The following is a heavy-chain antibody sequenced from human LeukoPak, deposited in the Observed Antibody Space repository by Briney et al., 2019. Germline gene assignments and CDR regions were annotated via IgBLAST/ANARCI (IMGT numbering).Heavy chain of an antibody. CDR2: INHSGST. Sequence: SETLSLTCAVYGGSFSGYYWSWIRQPPGKGQEWIGEINHSGSTNYNPSLKSRVTISVDTSKNQFSLKLSSVTAADTAVYYCARLEYGSWYFDYWGQGTLVTVSS. D-gene: IGHD3-10*01. V-gene: IGHV4-34*01. J-gene: IGHJ4*02. CDR3: ARLEYGSWYFDY. CDR1: GGSFSGYY.